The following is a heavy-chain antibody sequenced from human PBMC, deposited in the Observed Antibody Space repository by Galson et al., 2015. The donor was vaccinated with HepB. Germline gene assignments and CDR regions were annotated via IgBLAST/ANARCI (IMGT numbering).Heavy chain of an antibody. CDR3: ARHRVIAAAGPHFDY. J-gene: IGHJ4*02. Sequence: QSGAEVKKPGESLKISCKGSGYSFTSYWIGWVRQMPGKGLEWMGIIYPGDSDTRYSPSFQGQVTISADKSISTAYLQWSSLKASDTAMYYCARHRVIAAAGPHFDYWGQGTLVTVSS. V-gene: IGHV5-51*01. CDR2: IYPGDSDT. CDR1: GYSFTSYW. D-gene: IGHD6-13*01.